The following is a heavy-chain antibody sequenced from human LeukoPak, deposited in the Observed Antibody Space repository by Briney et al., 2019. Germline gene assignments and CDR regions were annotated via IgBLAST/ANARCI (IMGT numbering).Heavy chain of an antibody. CDR3: ARESPIGGSYNGYFQH. J-gene: IGHJ1*01. D-gene: IGHD1-26*01. CDR1: GGTFSSYA. CDR2: IIPIFGIA. V-gene: IGHV1-69*04. Sequence: SVKVSCKASGGTFSSYAISWVRQAAGQGREWMGRIIPIFGIANYAQKFQGRVTITADKSTSTAYMELSSLRSEDTAVYYCARESPIGGSYNGYFQHWGQGTLVTVSS.